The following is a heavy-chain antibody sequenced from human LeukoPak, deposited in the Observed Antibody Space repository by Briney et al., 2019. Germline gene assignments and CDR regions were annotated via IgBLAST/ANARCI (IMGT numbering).Heavy chain of an antibody. D-gene: IGHD3-22*01. J-gene: IGHJ4*02. V-gene: IGHV3-48*01. Sequence: GGSLRLSCAASGFTFSSYSMNWVRQAPGKGLEWVSYISSSSSTIYYADSVKGRFTISRDNAKNSLYLQMNSLRAEDTAVYYCAKGGRNYYDSSGYYYGGDYFDSWGQGTLVTVSS. CDR1: GFTFSSYS. CDR2: ISSSSSTI. CDR3: AKGGRNYYDSSGYYYGGDYFDS.